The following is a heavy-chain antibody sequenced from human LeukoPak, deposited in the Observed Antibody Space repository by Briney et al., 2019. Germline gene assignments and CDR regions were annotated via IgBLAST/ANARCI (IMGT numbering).Heavy chain of an antibody. CDR3: ARQGEASGGSGSYYKDYYYYYGMDV. CDR1: GSSFTGYW. D-gene: IGHD3-10*01. Sequence: GQPWKIPGKVSGSSFTGYWIGWWGQLPGKGLEGMGGISPRDVKTRNSTSFKSHANISADKAISTTYLQWSSLKASDTGMYYCARQGEASGGSGSYYKDYYYYYGMDVWGKGTTVTVSS. CDR2: ISPRDVKT. J-gene: IGHJ6*04. V-gene: IGHV5-51*01.